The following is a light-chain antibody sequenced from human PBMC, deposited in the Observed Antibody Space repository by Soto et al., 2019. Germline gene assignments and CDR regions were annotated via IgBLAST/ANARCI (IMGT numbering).Light chain of an antibody. J-gene: IGKJ2*01. CDR2: GAS. CDR1: QSISSN. V-gene: IGKV1-39*01. CDR3: QQSYSTPRT. Sequence: DIQMTQSPYSLSASVGDRVTITCRASQSISSNLNWYQQKPGKAPKLLIYGASSLQSGVPSRFSGSGSGTDFTRSISSLQPEDFATYYCQQSYSTPRTFGQGTKLEIK.